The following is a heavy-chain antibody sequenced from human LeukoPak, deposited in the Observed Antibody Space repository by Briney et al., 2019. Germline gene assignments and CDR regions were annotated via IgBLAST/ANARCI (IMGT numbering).Heavy chain of an antibody. Sequence: SETLSLTCTVSGGSISSDYWSWIRQPAGKGLEWIGRIYTSGSTNYNPSLKSRVTISVDKSKNQFSLKLSSVTAADTAVYYCARGRDGTGYSLDWFDSWGQGTLVTVSS. D-gene: IGHD3-22*01. CDR3: ARGRDGTGYSLDWFDS. CDR1: GGSISSDY. V-gene: IGHV4-4*07. CDR2: IYTSGST. J-gene: IGHJ5*01.